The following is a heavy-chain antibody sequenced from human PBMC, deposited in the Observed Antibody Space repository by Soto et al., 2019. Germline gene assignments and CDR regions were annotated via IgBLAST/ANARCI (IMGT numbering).Heavy chain of an antibody. CDR1: GGSFSGYY. V-gene: IGHV4-34*01. CDR3: ARGDGQDIVVVPAAFDY. D-gene: IGHD2-2*01. J-gene: IGHJ4*02. CDR2: INHSGST. Sequence: SETLSLTCAVYGGSFSGYYWSWIRQPPGKGLEWIGEINHSGSTNYNPSLKSRVTISVDTSKNQFSLKLSSVTAADTAVYYCARGDGQDIVVVPAAFDYWGQGTLVTV.